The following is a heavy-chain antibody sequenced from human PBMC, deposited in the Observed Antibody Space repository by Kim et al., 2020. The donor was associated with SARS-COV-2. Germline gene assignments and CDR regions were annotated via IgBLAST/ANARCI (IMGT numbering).Heavy chain of an antibody. CDR2: ISDIGST. V-gene: IGHV4-59*01. CDR3: TRGSGYYYI. CDR1: GGSISSSY. D-gene: IGHD3-22*01. Sequence: SETLSLTCTVSGGSISSSYWTWIRQPPGKGLEWIGYISDIGSTKYNSSLTSRVTIPVDTSRNQFSLKLTSVTAADTAVYYCTRGSGYYYIWGQGTLVTVSS. J-gene: IGHJ4*02.